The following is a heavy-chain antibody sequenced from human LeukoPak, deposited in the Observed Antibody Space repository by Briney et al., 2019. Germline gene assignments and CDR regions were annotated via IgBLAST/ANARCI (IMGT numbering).Heavy chain of an antibody. D-gene: IGHD3-3*01. J-gene: IGHJ6*02. CDR2: IYDSGST. V-gene: IGHV4-39*07. Sequence: PSETLSLTCTVSGGSIRSSYYYWGWIRQPPGKGLEWIGSIYDSGSTYYNPSLKSRVTISVDTSKNQFSLKLSSVTAADTAVYYCAKARYYDFWSGPRHYYYGMDVWGQGTTVTVSS. CDR1: GGSIRSSYYY. CDR3: AKARYYDFWSGPRHYYYGMDV.